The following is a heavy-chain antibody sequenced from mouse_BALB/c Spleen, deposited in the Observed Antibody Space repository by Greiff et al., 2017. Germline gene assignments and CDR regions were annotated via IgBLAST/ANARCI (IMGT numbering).Heavy chain of an antibody. CDR3: ARGITTGQFAY. D-gene: IGHD1-1*01. CDR1: GFTFSSYA. J-gene: IGHJ3*01. Sequence: EVKLMESGGGLVKPGGSLKLSCAASGFTFSSYAMSWVRQTPEKRLEWVASISSGGSTYYPDIVKGRFTISRDNARNILYLQMSSLRSEDTAMYYCARGITTGQFAYWGQGTLVTVSA. CDR2: ISSGGST. V-gene: IGHV5-6-5*01.